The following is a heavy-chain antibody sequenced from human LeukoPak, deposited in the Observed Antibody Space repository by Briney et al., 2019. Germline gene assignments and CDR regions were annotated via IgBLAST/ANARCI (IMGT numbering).Heavy chain of an antibody. CDR1: GLSFSSYA. CDR2: ISGSGGGT. Sequence: PGGSLRLSCAASGLSFSSYAMGWVRQAPGKGLEWVSAISGSGGGTYYADSVKGRFTISRDNSKNTLYLQMNSLRAEDTAVYYCAKDHCSGGSCYPLDYWGQGTLVTVSS. V-gene: IGHV3-23*01. CDR3: AKDHCSGGSCYPLDY. D-gene: IGHD2-15*01. J-gene: IGHJ4*02.